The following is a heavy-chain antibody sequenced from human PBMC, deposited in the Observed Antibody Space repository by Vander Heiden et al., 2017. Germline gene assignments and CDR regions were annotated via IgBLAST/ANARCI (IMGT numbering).Heavy chain of an antibody. Sequence: QVQLQESGPGLVKPSETLSLTCTVSGGSISSYYWSWIRQPAGKGLEWIGRIYTSGSTNYNPALKSRVTMSVDTSKNQFSLKLRSVTAADTAVYYCAMRDDYDFWSGSYLWGQGTLVTVYS. CDR1: GGSISSYY. CDR3: AMRDDYDFWSGSYL. CDR2: IYTSGST. D-gene: IGHD3-3*01. J-gene: IGHJ4*02. V-gene: IGHV4-4*07.